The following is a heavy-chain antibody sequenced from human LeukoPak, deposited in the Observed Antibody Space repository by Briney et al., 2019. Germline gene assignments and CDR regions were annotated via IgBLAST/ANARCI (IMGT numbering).Heavy chain of an antibody. CDR2: ISRTGNSI. CDR3: ARGAYSSNWYVDY. V-gene: IGHV3-48*03. CDR1: GFTLSNYE. J-gene: IGHJ4*02. D-gene: IGHD6-13*01. Sequence: GWTLRLSCAASGFTLSNYEMNCAPLAPGKGLEWISYISRTGNSIYYADSVKGRFTISRDSAKNSLYLQMNSLRAEDTAVYYCARGAYSSNWYVDYWGQGTLVTVAS.